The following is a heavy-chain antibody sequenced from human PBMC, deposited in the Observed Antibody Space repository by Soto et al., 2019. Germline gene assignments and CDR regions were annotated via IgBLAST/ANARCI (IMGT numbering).Heavy chain of an antibody. CDR3: ARVSAAGMTLGFFDY. D-gene: IGHD6-13*01. V-gene: IGHV1-2*04. Sequence: ASVKVSCKASGYTFTGYYMHWVRQAPGQGLEWMGWINPNSGGTNYAQKFQGWVTMTRDTSISTAYMELSRLRSDDTAVYYCARVSAAGMTLGFFDYWGQGTLVTVSS. CDR1: GYTFTGYY. CDR2: INPNSGGT. J-gene: IGHJ4*02.